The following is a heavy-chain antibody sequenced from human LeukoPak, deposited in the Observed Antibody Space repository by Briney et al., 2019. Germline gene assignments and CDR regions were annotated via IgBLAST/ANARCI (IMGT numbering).Heavy chain of an antibody. CDR2: IKQGGSEQ. CDR3: ASAGTSYGDQFFDY. Sequence: AGGSLRLSCAASGFTMSTYWMSWVRQAPGKGLEWVASIKQGGSEQHYVESVKGRFTTSRDNVKNSLYLQMNSLRAEDTAVYYCASAGTSYGDQFFDYWGQGTLVTVSS. CDR1: GFTMSTYW. D-gene: IGHD4-17*01. V-gene: IGHV3-7*01. J-gene: IGHJ4*02.